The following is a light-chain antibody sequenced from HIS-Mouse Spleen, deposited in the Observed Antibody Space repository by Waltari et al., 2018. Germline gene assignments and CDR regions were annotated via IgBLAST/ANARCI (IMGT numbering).Light chain of an antibody. CDR2: EGS. J-gene: IGLJ3*02. CDR1: GSAVGSYNL. V-gene: IGLV2-23*01. CDR3: CSYAGSSTWV. Sequence: QSALTQPASVSGSPGQSNTISSTGTGSAVGSYNLVSCYQQHPGKAPKLMIYEGSKRPSGVSNRFSGSKSGNTASLTISGLQAEDEADYYCCSYAGSSTWVFGGGTKLTVL.